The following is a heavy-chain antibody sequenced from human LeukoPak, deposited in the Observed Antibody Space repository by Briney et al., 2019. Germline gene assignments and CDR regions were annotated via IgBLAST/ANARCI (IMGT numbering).Heavy chain of an antibody. CDR1: GYSFTSYW. J-gene: IGHJ3*02. V-gene: IGHV5-51*01. D-gene: IGHD3-16*02. CDR2: IYPGDSDT. Sequence: GESLKISCKGSGYSFTSYWIGWVRQMPGKGLEWMGIIYPGDSDTRYSPSFQGQVTISADKSISTAYLQWSSLKASDTAMYYCARQISQDYVWWSYRPIDAFDIWGQGTMVTVSS. CDR3: ARQISQDYVWWSYRPIDAFDI.